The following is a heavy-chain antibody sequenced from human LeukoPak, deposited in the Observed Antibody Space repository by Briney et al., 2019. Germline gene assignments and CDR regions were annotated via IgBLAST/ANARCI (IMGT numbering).Heavy chain of an antibody. Sequence: ASVKVSCKASGYTFTSYDISWVRQAPGQGLEWMGWISAYNGNTNYAQKLQGRVTMTTDTSTSTAYMELRSLRSDDTAVYYCARDTMVRGVIIPHFDYWGQGTLVTVSS. CDR3: ARDTMVRGVIIPHFDY. CDR1: GYTFTSYD. D-gene: IGHD3-10*01. V-gene: IGHV1-18*01. J-gene: IGHJ4*02. CDR2: ISAYNGNT.